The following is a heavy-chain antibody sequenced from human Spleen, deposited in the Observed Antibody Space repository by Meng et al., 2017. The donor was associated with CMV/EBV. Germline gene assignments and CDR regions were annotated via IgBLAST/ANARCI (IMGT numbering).Heavy chain of an antibody. V-gene: IGHV4-59*01. CDR1: YY. D-gene: IGHD2-2*02. CDR3: AKGARTSFCSSTSCHIGRRFGP. CDR2: IYDSGST. Sequence: YYWSWIRQPPGKGLEWIGYIYDSGSTNYNPSLKSRVTISVDMSKNQFSLKLSSVTAADTAVYYCAKGARTSFCSSTSCHIGRRFGPWGQGTLVTVSS. J-gene: IGHJ5*02.